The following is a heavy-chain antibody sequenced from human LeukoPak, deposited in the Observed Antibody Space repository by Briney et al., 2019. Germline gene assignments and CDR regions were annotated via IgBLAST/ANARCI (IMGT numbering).Heavy chain of an antibody. CDR3: ARGLGRWLQVGAFEI. D-gene: IGHD5-24*01. CDR1: GGSFSGYY. J-gene: IGHJ3*02. CDR2: INHSGST. Sequence: PSETLSLTCAVYGGSFSGYYWSWIRQPPGKGLECIGEINHSGSTNYNPSLKSRVIISVDTSKNQLSLKLNSVIAADTAVYYCARGLGRWLQVGAFEIWGQGTMVTVSS. V-gene: IGHV4-34*01.